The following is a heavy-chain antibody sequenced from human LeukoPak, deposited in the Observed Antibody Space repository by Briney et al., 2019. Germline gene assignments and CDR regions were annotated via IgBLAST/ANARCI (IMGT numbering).Heavy chain of an antibody. V-gene: IGHV4-61*02. J-gene: IGHJ4*02. CDR1: VGSISSGSYY. D-gene: IGHD3-10*01. CDR2: IYTSGST. CDR3: ARGWFGELKGVLFDY. Sequence: SETLSLTCTVSVGSISSGSYYWSWIRQPAGKGLEWIGRIYTSGSTNYNPSLKSRVTISVDTSKTQFSLKLSSVTAAETAVYYCARGWFGELKGVLFDYWGQGTLVTVSS.